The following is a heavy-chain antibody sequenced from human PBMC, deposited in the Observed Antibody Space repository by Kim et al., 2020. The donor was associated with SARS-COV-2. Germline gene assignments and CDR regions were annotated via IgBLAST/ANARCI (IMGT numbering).Heavy chain of an antibody. D-gene: IGHD3-22*01. Sequence: ASVKVSCKASGYTFTSYAMHWVRQAPGQRLEWMGWINAGNGNTKYSQKFQGTVTITRDTSASTAYMELSSLRSEDTAVYYCARDSYYDSSGYYYVGWFDPWGQGTLVTVSS. J-gene: IGHJ5*02. V-gene: IGHV1-3*01. CDR2: INAGNGNT. CDR1: GYTFTSYA. CDR3: ARDSYYDSSGYYYVGWFDP.